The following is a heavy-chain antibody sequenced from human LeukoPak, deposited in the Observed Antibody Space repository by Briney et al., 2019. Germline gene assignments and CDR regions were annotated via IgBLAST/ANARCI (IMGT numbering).Heavy chain of an antibody. J-gene: IGHJ3*02. V-gene: IGHV1-2*06. D-gene: IGHD3-22*01. CDR3: ARGYYYDIGAFDI. CDR1: GYTFTGYY. CDR2: INPNSGGT. Sequence: ASVKVSCKASGYTFTGYYMHWVRQAPGQGLEWMGRINPNSGGTNYAQKFQGRVTMTRDTSISTAYMELSRLRSDDTAVYYCARGYYYDIGAFDIWGQGTMVTFSS.